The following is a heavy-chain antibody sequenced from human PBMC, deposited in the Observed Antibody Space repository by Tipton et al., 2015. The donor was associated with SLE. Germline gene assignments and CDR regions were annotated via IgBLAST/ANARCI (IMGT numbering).Heavy chain of an antibody. Sequence: TPSLTCAVYGGSFSSYYWSWIRQPPGKGLEWIGEINHSGSTNYNPSLKSRVTISVDTSKNQFSLKLSSVTAADTAVYYCASQATVTPKWGQGTLVTVSS. CDR2: INHSGST. D-gene: IGHD4-17*01. CDR1: GGSFSSYY. CDR3: ASQATVTPK. V-gene: IGHV4-34*01. J-gene: IGHJ4*02.